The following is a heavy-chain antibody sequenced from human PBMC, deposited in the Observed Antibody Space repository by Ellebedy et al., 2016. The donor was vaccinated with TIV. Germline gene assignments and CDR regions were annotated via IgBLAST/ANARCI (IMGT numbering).Heavy chain of an antibody. V-gene: IGHV3-21*01. D-gene: IGHD6-13*01. J-gene: IGHJ6*02. CDR2: ISGSRSYT. CDR1: GFTFSTYN. Sequence: GESLKISCAASGFTFSTYNMNWVRQAPGRGLEWVSCISGSRSYTYYATSVKGRFTISRDNAKNSLYLQMNSLRAEDTAVYYCARHLAAAGTNYYYYGLDVWGQGTTVTVAS. CDR3: ARHLAAAGTNYYYYGLDV.